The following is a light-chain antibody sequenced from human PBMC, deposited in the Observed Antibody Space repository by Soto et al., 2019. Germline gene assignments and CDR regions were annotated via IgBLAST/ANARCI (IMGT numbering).Light chain of an antibody. CDR3: QQYYSFPRT. CDR1: QGISSY. CDR2: AAS. J-gene: IGKJ1*01. V-gene: IGKV1D-8*01. Sequence: IQMTQSPSSLSASVGDRVTITCRASQGISSYLAWYQQKPGKAPELLIYAASTLQSGVPSRFSGSGSGTGFTLTISCLQSEDFATYYCQQYYSFPRTFGQVTKVDIK.